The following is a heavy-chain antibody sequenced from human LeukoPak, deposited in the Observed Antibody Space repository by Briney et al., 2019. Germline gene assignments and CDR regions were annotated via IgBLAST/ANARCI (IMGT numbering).Heavy chain of an antibody. J-gene: IGHJ3*02. Sequence: GGSLRLSCAASRFTFSSYWMTWVRQAPGKGLEWVANIKQDGSEIYYLDSVKGRFTISRDNAKNSLFLQMNSLRAEDTAVYYCARAAGWVRDAFDIWGQGTMVAVSS. V-gene: IGHV3-7*05. D-gene: IGHD1-26*01. CDR3: ARAAGWVRDAFDI. CDR2: IKQDGSEI. CDR1: RFTFSSYW.